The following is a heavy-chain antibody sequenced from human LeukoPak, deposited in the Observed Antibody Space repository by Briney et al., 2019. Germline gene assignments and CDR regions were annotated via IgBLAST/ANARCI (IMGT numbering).Heavy chain of an antibody. CDR2: ISSSSSYI. CDR3: ARDFRAYYYGSGPDGWFDP. D-gene: IGHD3-10*01. V-gene: IGHV3-21*01. CDR1: GFTFSSYS. Sequence: GGSLRLSCAASGFTFSSYSMNWVRQAPGKGLEWVSSISSSSSYIYYADSVKGRFTISRDNAKNSLYLQMNSLRAEDTAVYYCARDFRAYYYGSGPDGWFDPWGQGTLVTVSS. J-gene: IGHJ5*02.